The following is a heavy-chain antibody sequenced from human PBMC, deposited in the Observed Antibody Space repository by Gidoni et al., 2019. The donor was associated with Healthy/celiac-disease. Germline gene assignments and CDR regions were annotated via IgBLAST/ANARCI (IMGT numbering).Heavy chain of an antibody. CDR3: ARDEAYNYYDSSGFDY. Sequence: QVQLQESGPGLVKPSETLSLTCTVSGGSSSSYYWSWIRQPAGKGLEWIGRIYTSGSTNYNPSLKSRVTMSVDTSKNQFSLKLSSVTAADTAVYYCARDEAYNYYDSSGFDYWGQGTLVTVSS. J-gene: IGHJ4*02. CDR2: IYTSGST. CDR1: GGSSSSYY. D-gene: IGHD3-22*01. V-gene: IGHV4-4*07.